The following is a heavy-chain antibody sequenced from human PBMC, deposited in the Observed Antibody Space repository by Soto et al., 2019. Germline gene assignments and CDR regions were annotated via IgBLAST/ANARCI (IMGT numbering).Heavy chain of an antibody. J-gene: IGHJ4*02. CDR1: VFTCNTYS. V-gene: IGHV3-21*01. Sequence: RWSLRPACSASVFTCNTYSMNWFRQAPGKGLEWVSSISSSSSYIYYTDSVKGRFTISRDNAKNSLYLQMNSLRAEDTAVYYCASLSRFALDYWGQGTLVTVSS. CDR3: ASLSRFALDY. CDR2: ISSSSSYI. D-gene: IGHD3-10*01.